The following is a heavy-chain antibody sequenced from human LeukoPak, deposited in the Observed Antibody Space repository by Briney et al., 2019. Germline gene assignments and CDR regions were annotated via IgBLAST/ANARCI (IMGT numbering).Heavy chain of an antibody. D-gene: IGHD4-17*01. Sequence: SETLSLTCTVSGGSISSYYWSWIRQPPGKGLEWIGYIYYSGSTNYNPSLKSRVTISVDTSKNQFSLKLSSVTAADTAVYYCARSPGAPNDYGDYSWFDPWGQGTLVTVSP. CDR2: IYYSGST. CDR1: GGSISSYY. CDR3: ARSPGAPNDYGDYSWFDP. V-gene: IGHV4-59*01. J-gene: IGHJ5*02.